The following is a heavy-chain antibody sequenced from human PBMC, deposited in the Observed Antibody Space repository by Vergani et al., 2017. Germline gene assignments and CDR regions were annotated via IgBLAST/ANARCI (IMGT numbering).Heavy chain of an antibody. CDR2: ISGSGNST. CDR3: ARKKYYDSKDYYQVEPFDY. V-gene: IGHV3-23*01. D-gene: IGHD3-22*01. J-gene: IGHJ4*02. CDR1: GFTFSSYA. Sequence: EVQLLESGGGSAQPGESLRLSCVASGFTFSSYAMSWVRQAPGKGLEWVSAISGSGNSTYYADSLKGRFTISRDNSKNSVYLQMNSLRAEDTAIYYCARKKYYDSKDYYQVEPFDYWGQGTLVTVSS.